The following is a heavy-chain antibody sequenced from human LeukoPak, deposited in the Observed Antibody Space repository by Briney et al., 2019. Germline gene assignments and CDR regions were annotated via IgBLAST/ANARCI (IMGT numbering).Heavy chain of an antibody. CDR2: IIPIFGTA. D-gene: IGHD4-11*01. Sequence: SVNVSCKASGGTFSSYAISWVRQAPGQGLEWMGGIIPIFGTANYAQKFQGRVTITADESTSTAYMELSSLRSEDTAVYYCARVQSTVTSYYYYGMDVWGQGTTVTVSS. V-gene: IGHV1-69*13. CDR3: ARVQSTVTSYYYYGMDV. J-gene: IGHJ6*02. CDR1: GGTFSSYA.